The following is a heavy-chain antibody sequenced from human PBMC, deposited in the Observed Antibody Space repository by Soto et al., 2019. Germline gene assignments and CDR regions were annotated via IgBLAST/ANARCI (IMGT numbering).Heavy chain of an antibody. CDR1: GGSFSGYY. CDR3: ARGQIAAAGTTYFQH. J-gene: IGHJ1*01. D-gene: IGHD6-13*01. V-gene: IGHV4-34*01. CDR2: INHSGST. Sequence: QVQLQQWGAGLLKPSETLSLTCAVYGGSFSGYYWSWIRQPPGKGLEWIGEINHSGSTNYNPSLKSRVTISVDTSKNQFSLKLSSVTAADTAVYYCARGQIAAAGTTYFQHWGQGTLVTVSS.